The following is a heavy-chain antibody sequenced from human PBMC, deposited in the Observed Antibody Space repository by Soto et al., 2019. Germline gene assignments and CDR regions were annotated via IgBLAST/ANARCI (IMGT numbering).Heavy chain of an antibody. Sequence: GGSLRLSCAASGFTFSSYAMHWVRQAPGKGLEWVAVISYDGSNKYYADSVKGRFTISRDNSKNTLYLQMNSLRAEDTAVYYCARAMGTGATPEPFDYWGQGTLVTVSS. CDR2: ISYDGSNK. CDR1: GFTFSSYA. J-gene: IGHJ4*02. D-gene: IGHD1-26*01. CDR3: ARAMGTGATPEPFDY. V-gene: IGHV3-30-3*01.